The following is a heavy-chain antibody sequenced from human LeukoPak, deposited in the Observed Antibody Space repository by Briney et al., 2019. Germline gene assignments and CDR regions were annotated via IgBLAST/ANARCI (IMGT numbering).Heavy chain of an antibody. CDR2: ISYDGSNK. CDR3: AKDRSSSWTWTIDY. V-gene: IGHV3-30*18. D-gene: IGHD6-13*01. J-gene: IGHJ4*02. Sequence: PGGSLRLSCAASGFTFSSYGMHWVRQAPGKGLEWVALISYDGSNKYYADSVKGPFTISRDNSKNTLYLQMNSLRVEDTAMYYCAKDRSSSWTWTIDYWGQGTLVTVSS. CDR1: GFTFSSYG.